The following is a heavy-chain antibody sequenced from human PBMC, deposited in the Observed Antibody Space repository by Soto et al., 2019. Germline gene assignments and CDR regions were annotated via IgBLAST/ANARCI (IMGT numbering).Heavy chain of an antibody. CDR1: GFTFSSHA. CDR2: LSGSGGSI. D-gene: IGHD6-13*01. Sequence: PGGSLRLSCTASGFTFSSHAMTWVRQAPGKGLEWVSGLSGSGGSIYYADSVKGRFTISRDNSMNTLYLQMKSLRVEDTAVYYCAKVSSSWYAGFFDLWGQGTPVTVSS. V-gene: IGHV3-23*01. J-gene: IGHJ4*02. CDR3: AKVSSSWYAGFFDL.